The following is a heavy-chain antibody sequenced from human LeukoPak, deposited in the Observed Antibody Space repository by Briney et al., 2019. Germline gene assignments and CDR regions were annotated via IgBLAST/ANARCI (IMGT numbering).Heavy chain of an antibody. D-gene: IGHD3-22*01. CDR2: ISSRGDIV. Sequence: AGGSLRLSCVVSGFTFSHYYMSWIRQAPGKGLEWVSHISSRGDIVYSADSVKGRFTISRDNAKNSLYLQMNSLTPEDTAMYCCVRVNTYYYDAGPSWGQGTLVIVSS. CDR1: GFTFSHYY. CDR3: VRVNTYYYDAGPS. J-gene: IGHJ4*02. V-gene: IGHV3-11*04.